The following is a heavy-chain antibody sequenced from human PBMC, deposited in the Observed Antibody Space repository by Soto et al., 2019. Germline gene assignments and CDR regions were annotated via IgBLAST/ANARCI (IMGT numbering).Heavy chain of an antibody. CDR2: INHSGST. V-gene: IGHV4-34*01. CDR1: GGYFSGYY. J-gene: IGHJ6*02. Sequence: SETQCLTYAVYGGYFSGYYWSWIRQPPGKGLEWIGEINHSGSTNYNPSLKSRVTISVDTSKNQFSLKLSSVTAADTAVYYCARVRSSWLYYYYYGMDVWGQGTTVTVSS. D-gene: IGHD6-13*01. CDR3: ARVRSSWLYYYYYGMDV.